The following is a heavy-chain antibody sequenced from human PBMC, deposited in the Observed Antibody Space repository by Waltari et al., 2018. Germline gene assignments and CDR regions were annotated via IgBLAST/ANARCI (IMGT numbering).Heavy chain of an antibody. CDR1: GYTFTDYS. CDR2: VDPEDGET. D-gene: IGHD3-16*01. CDR3: ATGLITTLVF. V-gene: IGHV1-69-2*01. J-gene: IGHJ4*02. Sequence: EVQLVQSGAEGKKPGATVKNSCKASGYTFTDYSMQWVQQDTGKGLDCMGRVDPEDGETIEAEKFKGRFTITADPSTDTAYRQLSSLRSEDTAGYYFATGLITTLVFWGQGTLVTSSS.